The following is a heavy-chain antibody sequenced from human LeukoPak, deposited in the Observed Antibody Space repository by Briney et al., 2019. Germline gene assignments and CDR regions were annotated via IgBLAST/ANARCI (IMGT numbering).Heavy chain of an antibody. CDR1: GFTFDDYA. J-gene: IGHJ1*01. D-gene: IGHD3-9*01. Sequence: SLRLSCAASGFTFDDYAMHWVWQAPGKGLEWVSGISWNSGSIGYADSVKGRFTISRDNSKNTLYLQMNSLRAEDTAAYYCARDGHYDILTGYFQDWGQGTLVTVSS. CDR2: ISWNSGSI. CDR3: ARDGHYDILTGYFQD. V-gene: IGHV3-9*01.